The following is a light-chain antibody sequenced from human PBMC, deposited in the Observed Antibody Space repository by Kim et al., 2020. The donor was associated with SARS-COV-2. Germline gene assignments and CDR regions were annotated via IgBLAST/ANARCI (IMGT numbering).Light chain of an antibody. V-gene: IGLV3-1*01. CDR1: GLGGKY. CDR3: QTRDGTSVI. CDR2: QDD. J-gene: IGLJ2*01. Sequence: VSPGQTATITCSGNGLGGKYTFWYQQRPGQSPVLVMYQDDKRPSGIPERFSGSTSGDTATLTISVTQPVDEADYYCQTRDGTSVIFGGGTKLTVL.